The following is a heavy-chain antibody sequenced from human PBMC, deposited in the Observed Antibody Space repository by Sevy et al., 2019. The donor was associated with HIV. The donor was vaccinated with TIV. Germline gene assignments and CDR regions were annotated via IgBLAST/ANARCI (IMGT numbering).Heavy chain of an antibody. V-gene: IGHV3-30-3*01. J-gene: IGHJ6*02. CDR2: ISYDGSNK. CDR3: ARGGPGMAGTPSCVGMDV. Sequence: GGSLRLSCAASGFTFSSYAMHWVRQAPGKGLEWVAVISYDGSNKYYADSVKGRFTTSRDNSKNTLYLQMNSLRAEDTAVYYCARGGPGMAGTPSCVGMDVWGQGTTVTVSS. CDR1: GFTFSSYA. D-gene: IGHD6-19*01.